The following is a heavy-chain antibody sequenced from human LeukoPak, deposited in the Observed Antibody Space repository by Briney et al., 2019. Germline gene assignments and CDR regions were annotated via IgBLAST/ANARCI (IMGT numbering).Heavy chain of an antibody. CDR1: AYSISSGYY. Sequence: SETLSLNCAGSAYSISSGYYWGWIRQPPGKGLEWIGSIYHSGSTYYNPSLKSRVTISVDTSKNQFSLKLSSVTAADTAVYYCARGSGPFDYWGQGTLVTVSS. J-gene: IGHJ4*02. CDR3: ARGSGPFDY. CDR2: IYHSGST. V-gene: IGHV4-38-2*01. D-gene: IGHD3-3*01.